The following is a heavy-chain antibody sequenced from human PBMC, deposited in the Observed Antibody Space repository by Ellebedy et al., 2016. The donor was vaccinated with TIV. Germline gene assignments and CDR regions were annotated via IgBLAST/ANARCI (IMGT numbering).Heavy chain of an antibody. V-gene: IGHV1-46*01. CDR3: ASVPSAGADF. Sequence: ASVKVSCKASGYTFTKYYFHWIRQAPGQGLEWMGVLDATVGSTTYAQKLQGRVTLTRDTSTRTVYMELSRLKSEDTAVYYCASVPSAGADFWGQGTLVTVSS. CDR1: GYTFTKYY. CDR2: LDATVGST. D-gene: IGHD2/OR15-2a*01. J-gene: IGHJ4*02.